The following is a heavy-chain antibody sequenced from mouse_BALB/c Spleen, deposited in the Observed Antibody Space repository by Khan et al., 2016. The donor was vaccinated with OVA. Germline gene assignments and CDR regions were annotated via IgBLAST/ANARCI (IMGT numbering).Heavy chain of an antibody. CDR3: ARPSYDPRDFEV. D-gene: IGHD2-3*01. Sequence: EVQLQQSGAELVKPGASVKLSCTASGFNIKDTYLHWVKQRPEQGLEWIGRIAPANGNTQYDPKFPGKAAITSDTSSNTSYLPLNSLTSEDTAVYYCARPSYDPRDFEVWGAGTTVTVSS. J-gene: IGHJ1*01. V-gene: IGHV14-3*02. CDR1: GFNIKDTY. CDR2: IAPANGNT.